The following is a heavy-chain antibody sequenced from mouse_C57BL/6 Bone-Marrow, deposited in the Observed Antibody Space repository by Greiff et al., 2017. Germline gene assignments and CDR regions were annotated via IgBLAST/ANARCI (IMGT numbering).Heavy chain of an antibody. V-gene: IGHV5-6*01. D-gene: IGHD1-1*01. CDR1: GFTFSSYG. CDR2: ISSGGSYT. J-gene: IGHJ2*01. CDR3: ARHGIYYSDY. Sequence: EVKLQESGGDLVKPGGSLKLSCAASGFTFSSYGMSWVRQTPDKRLEWVATISSGGSYTYYPDSVKGRFTISRDNAKNTLYLQMSSLKSEDTAMYYCARHGIYYSDYWGQGTTLTVSS.